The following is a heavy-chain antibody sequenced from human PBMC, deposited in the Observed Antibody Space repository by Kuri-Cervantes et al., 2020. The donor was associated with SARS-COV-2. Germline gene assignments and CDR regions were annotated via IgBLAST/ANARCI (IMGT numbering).Heavy chain of an antibody. D-gene: IGHD2-2*02. Sequence: GESLKISCAASGFTFSSYSMNWVRQAPGKGLEWVSYISSSSSTTYYADSVKGRFTISRDNAKNSLYLQMNSLRAEDTAVYYCAKDWAGYCSSTSCYSYYYYGMDVWGQGTTVTVSS. CDR2: ISSSSSTT. V-gene: IGHV3-48*01. CDR3: AKDWAGYCSSTSCYSYYYYGMDV. J-gene: IGHJ6*02. CDR1: GFTFSSYS.